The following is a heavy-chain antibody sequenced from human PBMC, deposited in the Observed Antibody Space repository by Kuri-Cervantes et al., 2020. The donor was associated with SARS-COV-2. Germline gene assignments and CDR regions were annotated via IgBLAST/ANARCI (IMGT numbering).Heavy chain of an antibody. V-gene: IGHV3-48*01. Sequence: GESLKISCAASGFTFSSYGMHWVRQAPGKGLEWVSYISSSSSTIYYADSVKGRFTISRDNAKNSLYLQMNSLRAEDTAVYYCARSYSGSYFDAFDIWGQGTIVTVSS. J-gene: IGHJ3*02. CDR2: ISSSSSTI. CDR1: GFTFSSYG. CDR3: ARSYSGSYFDAFDI. D-gene: IGHD1-26*01.